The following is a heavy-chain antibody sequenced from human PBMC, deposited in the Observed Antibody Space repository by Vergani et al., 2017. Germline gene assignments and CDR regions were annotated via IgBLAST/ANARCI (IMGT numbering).Heavy chain of an antibody. Sequence: VELLESGGGLAQPGGSLRVSCSASGFRVTTYYMSWVRQAPGKGLEWVSGISWNSGSIGYADSVKGRFTISRDNAKNSLYLQMNSLRAEDTALYYCAKDHYDFWSGYPNLSPFDLWGRGTLVTVSS. CDR2: ISWNSGSI. J-gene: IGHJ2*01. V-gene: IGHV3-9*01. CDR1: GFRVTTYY. D-gene: IGHD3-3*01. CDR3: AKDHYDFWSGYPNLSPFDL.